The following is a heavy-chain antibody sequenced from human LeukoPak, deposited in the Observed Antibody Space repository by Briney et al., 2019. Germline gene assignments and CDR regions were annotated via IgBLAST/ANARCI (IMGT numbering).Heavy chain of an antibody. Sequence: PGGSLRLSCAASGFTFSSYAMSWVRQAPGKGLEWVSGINWNGGSTGYADSVKGRFTISRDNAKNSLYLQMNSLRAEDTALYHCARDWVAGNVRWFDPWGQGTLVTVSS. D-gene: IGHD2-15*01. J-gene: IGHJ5*02. CDR1: GFTFSSYA. CDR3: ARDWVAGNVRWFDP. V-gene: IGHV3-20*01. CDR2: INWNGGST.